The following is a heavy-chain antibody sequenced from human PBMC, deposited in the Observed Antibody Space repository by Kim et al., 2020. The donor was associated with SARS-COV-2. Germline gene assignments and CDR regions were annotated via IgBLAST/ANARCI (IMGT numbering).Heavy chain of an antibody. CDR1: GDSVSSNSAA. D-gene: IGHD3-3*02. Sequence: SQTLSLTCAIPGDSVSSNSAAWNWIRQSPSRGLEWLGRTYYRSKWYNDYAVSVKSRITINPDTSKNQFSLQLNSVTPEDTAVYYCARAHNSFGLDPLATRGADYYYYGMDVGGQGTTVTVSS. CDR3: ARAHNSFGLDPLATRGADYYYYGMDV. CDR2: TYYRSKWYN. J-gene: IGHJ6*02. V-gene: IGHV6-1*01.